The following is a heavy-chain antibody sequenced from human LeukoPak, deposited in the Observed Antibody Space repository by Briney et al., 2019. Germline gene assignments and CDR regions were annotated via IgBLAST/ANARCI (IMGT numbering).Heavy chain of an antibody. V-gene: IGHV3-33*01. CDR2: IWFDGSNK. CDR1: GFPFSTWG. J-gene: IGHJ4*02. D-gene: IGHD6-13*01. CDR3: ARIAPQTQNSHWYAVDY. Sequence: GGSLRLSCAASGFPFSTWGMHWVRQAPGKGLEWVAVIWFDGSNKYYADSVKGRFTISRDTSKNTLYLQMNSLRVEDTAVYCCARIAPQTQNSHWYAVDYWGQGTLVTVSS.